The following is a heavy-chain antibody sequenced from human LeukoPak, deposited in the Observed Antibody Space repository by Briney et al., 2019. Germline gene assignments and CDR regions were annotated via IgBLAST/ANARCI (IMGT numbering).Heavy chain of an antibody. CDR2: IGTAGDT. J-gene: IGHJ5*02. V-gene: IGHV3-13*01. CDR3: ARERRGWFDP. CDR1: GFTFSSYD. Sequence: TGGSLRLSCAASGFTFSSYDMHWVRQATGKGLEWVSAIGTAGDTYYPGYVKGRFTISRENAKNSLCLQMNSLRAGDTAVYYCARERRGWFDPWGQGTLVTVSS.